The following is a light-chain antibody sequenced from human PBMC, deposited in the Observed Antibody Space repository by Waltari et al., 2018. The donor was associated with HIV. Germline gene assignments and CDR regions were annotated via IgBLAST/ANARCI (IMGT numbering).Light chain of an antibody. CDR3: QSYDSSLSGWVV. V-gene: IGLV1-40*01. J-gene: IGLJ2*01. Sequence: QSVLTQPPSVSGAPGQRVTISCTGSSSNIGAGYDVHWSQQLPGTAPTLLISGTNKRPSGVPDGFSVSNSGTSAALAITGLQAEDEAEYYCQSYDSSLSGWVVFSGGTKVTVL. CDR2: GTN. CDR1: SSNIGAGYD.